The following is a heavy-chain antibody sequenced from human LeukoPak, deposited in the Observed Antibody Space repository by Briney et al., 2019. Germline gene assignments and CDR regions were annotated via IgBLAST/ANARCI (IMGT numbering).Heavy chain of an antibody. Sequence: ASVKVSCKASGYTFTSYDINWVRQATGQGLEWMGWMNPNSGNTGYAQKFQGRVTITRNTSISTAYMELSSLRSEDTAVYYCARTSGGFGVVDYWGQGTLVTVSS. CDR1: GYTFTSYD. D-gene: IGHD3-3*01. CDR3: ARTSGGFGVVDY. V-gene: IGHV1-8*03. CDR2: MNPNSGNT. J-gene: IGHJ4*02.